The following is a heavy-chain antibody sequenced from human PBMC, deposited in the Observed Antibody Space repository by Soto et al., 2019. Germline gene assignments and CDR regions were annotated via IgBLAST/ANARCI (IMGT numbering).Heavy chain of an antibody. V-gene: IGHV3-7*01. CDR1: GFSFSSNW. CDR2: INQDGSEK. CDR3: FNVAFGY. J-gene: IGHJ4*02. Sequence: PGGSLRLSCTASGFSFSSNWMSGVRQAPGKGPERVANINQDGSEKYCADSVKGRFTISRDNAKNSLYLQMDSLRVEDTALYYCFNVAFGYWGRGTLVTVSS.